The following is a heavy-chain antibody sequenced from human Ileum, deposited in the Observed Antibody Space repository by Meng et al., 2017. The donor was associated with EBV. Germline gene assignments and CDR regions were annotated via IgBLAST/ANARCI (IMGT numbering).Heavy chain of an antibody. CDR1: RVFIDRSSDR. CDR3: ARGYSSGWYYFDS. CDR2: NYYSGTT. J-gene: IGHJ4*02. Sequence: RATRPGLVKPSETLSLTCPISRVFIDRSSDRWGWTRPSAGKGLEWMGNNYYSGTTYFDPSLKSRVTISVDTSKNPVSLKLSSVTAADTAVYYCARGYSSGWYYFDSWGQGTLVTVSS. V-gene: IGHV4-39*01. D-gene: IGHD6-19*01.